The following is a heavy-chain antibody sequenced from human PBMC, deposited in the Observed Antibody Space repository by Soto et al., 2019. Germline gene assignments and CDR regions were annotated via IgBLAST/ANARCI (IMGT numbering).Heavy chain of an antibody. CDR3: ARYKRLAVAGLYYYYCNFMGV. CDR1: GYTFTSYG. J-gene: IGHJ6*03. V-gene: IGHV1-18*01. CDR2: ISAYNGNT. D-gene: IGHD6-19*01. Sequence: QVQLVQSGAEVKKPGASVKVSCKASGYTFTSYGISWVRQAPGQGLEWMGWISAYNGNTNYAQKLQGRVTMTTDTTTSSAYKELRSQRSDDTAVYYCARYKRLAVAGLYYYYCNFMGVWGKGTTVTVSS.